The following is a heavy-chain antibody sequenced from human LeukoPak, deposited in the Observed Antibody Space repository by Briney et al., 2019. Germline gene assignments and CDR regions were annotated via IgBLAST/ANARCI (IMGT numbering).Heavy chain of an antibody. CDR3: AELGITMIGGV. J-gene: IGHJ6*04. CDR1: GFTFSNTW. Sequence: GGSLRLSCAASGFTFSNTWMSWVRQAPGKGLEWVSYISSSGSTIYYADSVKGRFTISRDNAKNSLYLQMNSLRAEDTAVYYCAELGITMIGGVWGKGTTVTISS. V-gene: IGHV3-11*04. CDR2: ISSSGSTI. D-gene: IGHD3-10*02.